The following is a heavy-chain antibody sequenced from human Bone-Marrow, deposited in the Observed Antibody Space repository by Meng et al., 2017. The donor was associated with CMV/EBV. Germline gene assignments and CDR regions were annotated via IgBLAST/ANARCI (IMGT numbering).Heavy chain of an antibody. CDR1: GFTFSSYG. CDR2: IRYDGSNK. CDR3: AKEAWSGTDHYYYYGMDV. J-gene: IGHJ6*02. Sequence: GESLKISCAASGFTFSSYGMHWVRQAPGKGLEWVAFIRYDGSNKYYADSVKGRFTISRDNSKNTLYLQMNSLRAEDTAVYYCAKEAWSGTDHYYYYGMDVWGQGTTVTVSS. D-gene: IGHD3-3*01. V-gene: IGHV3-30*02.